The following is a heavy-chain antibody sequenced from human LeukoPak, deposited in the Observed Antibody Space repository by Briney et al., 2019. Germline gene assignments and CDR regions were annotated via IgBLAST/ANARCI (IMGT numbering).Heavy chain of an antibody. V-gene: IGHV3-15*07. CDR3: TTEYFGGFEY. Sequence: GGSLRLSCAASEFTFSSYSMNWVRQAPGKGLEWVGRVKNRGDGMATDYAAPVKGRFIISRDDSKKTVYLQMDSLKTEDTAVYFCTTEYFGGFEYWGQGTLVTVSS. CDR1: EFTFSSYS. D-gene: IGHD3-16*01. CDR2: VKNRGDGMAT. J-gene: IGHJ4*02.